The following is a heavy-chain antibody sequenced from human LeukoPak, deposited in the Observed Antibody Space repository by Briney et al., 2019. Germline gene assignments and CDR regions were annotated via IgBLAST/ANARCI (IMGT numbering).Heavy chain of an antibody. J-gene: IGHJ4*02. D-gene: IGHD6-13*01. CDR3: ARDPYSSPGFDY. Sequence: YADSVKGRFTISRDNAKNSLYLQMNSLRAEDTAVYFCARDPYSSPGFDYWGQGTLVSVS. V-gene: IGHV3-21*06.